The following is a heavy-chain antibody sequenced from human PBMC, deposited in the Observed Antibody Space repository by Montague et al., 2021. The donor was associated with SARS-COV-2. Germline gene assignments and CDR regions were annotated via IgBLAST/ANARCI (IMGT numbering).Heavy chain of an antibody. D-gene: IGHD6-25*01. J-gene: IGHJ5*02. Sequence: SETLSLTCAVYGGSLSNFFWSWIRQSPGKGLEWIGEVSDSGGTTYNSFLKSRVLISRDMSRNQFSIQLRSVTAADTAVYYCARVNRGYWQYAGGLNWIDPWGQGTLVIVSS. CDR3: ARVNRGYWQYAGGLNWIDP. CDR2: VSDSGGT. V-gene: IGHV4-34*01. CDR1: GGSLSNFF.